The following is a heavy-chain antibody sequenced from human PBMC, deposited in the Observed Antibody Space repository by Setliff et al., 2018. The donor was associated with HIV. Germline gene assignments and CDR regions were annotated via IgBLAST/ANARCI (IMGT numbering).Heavy chain of an antibody. J-gene: IGHJ4*02. CDR1: GYTFTGYF. CDR3: ARGLDTAPYYFDY. CDR2: INPNSRGT. D-gene: IGHD5-18*01. V-gene: IGHV1-2*06. Sequence: ASVKVSCKTSGYTFTGYFIHWVRQAPGQGLGWMGRINPNSRGTNYAQKFQGRVTMTMDTSISTAYMELSSLRSDDTAVYYCARGLDTAPYYFDYWGQGTLVTVSS.